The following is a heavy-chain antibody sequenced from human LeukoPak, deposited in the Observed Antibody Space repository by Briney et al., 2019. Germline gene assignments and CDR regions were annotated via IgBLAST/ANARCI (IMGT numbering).Heavy chain of an antibody. CDR1: GGSISSGGYY. D-gene: IGHD2-15*01. CDR2: IYYSGST. J-gene: IGHJ4*02. CDR3: ARASQKKTGVAATGSGFDY. Sequence: SETLSLTCTVSGGSISSGGYYWSWIRQHPGKGLEWIGYIYYSGSTYYNPSLKSRVTISVDRSKNQFSLKLSSVTAADTAVYYCARASQKKTGVAATGSGFDYWGQGTLVTVSS. V-gene: IGHV4-31*03.